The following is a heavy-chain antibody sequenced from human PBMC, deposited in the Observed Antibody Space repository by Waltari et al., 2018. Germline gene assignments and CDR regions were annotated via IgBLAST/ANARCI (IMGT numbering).Heavy chain of an antibody. CDR1: GFTFSSYA. J-gene: IGHJ4*02. Sequence: EVQLLESGGGLVQPGGSLRLSCAASGFTFSSYAISWVRQATGKGMEWVSAISGSGGSTYYADAVKGRFTSSRDNSKNTLYLQMNSLRAEDTAVYYCAKDSTGITIFGVVDYWGQGTLVTVSS. CDR2: ISGSGGST. D-gene: IGHD3-3*01. V-gene: IGHV3-23*01. CDR3: AKDSTGITIFGVVDY.